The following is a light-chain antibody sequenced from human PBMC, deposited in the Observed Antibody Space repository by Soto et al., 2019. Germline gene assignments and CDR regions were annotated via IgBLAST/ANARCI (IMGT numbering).Light chain of an antibody. J-gene: IGKJ2*01. CDR2: GAS. CDR3: QQYDSSPYT. CDR1: QSVSSSY. Sequence: EIVLTQSPGTLSLSPGERVTLSCRASQSVSSSYLAWYQQKPGQAPRLLIYGASSRATCIPDRFSGSGSGTDFTLTISRLEPEGFAVYYCQQYDSSPYTFGQGTKLEIK. V-gene: IGKV3-20*01.